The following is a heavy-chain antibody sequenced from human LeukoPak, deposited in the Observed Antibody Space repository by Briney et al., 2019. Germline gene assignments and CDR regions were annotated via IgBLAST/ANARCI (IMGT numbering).Heavy chain of an antibody. CDR2: ISRSGDST. V-gene: IGHV3-23*01. Sequence: GGSLRLSCAASGFTFSSCAMSWVRQAPGKGLAWVSRISRSGDSTYYADSVKGRFTISRDNSKNTLYLQMNSLRAEDTAIYYCAKTMTVAGSEYHFDYWGQGTLVTVSS. CDR1: GFTFSSCA. J-gene: IGHJ4*02. CDR3: AKTMTVAGSEYHFDY. D-gene: IGHD6-19*01.